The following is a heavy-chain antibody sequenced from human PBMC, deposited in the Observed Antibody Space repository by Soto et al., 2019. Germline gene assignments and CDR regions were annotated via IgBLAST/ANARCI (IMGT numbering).Heavy chain of an antibody. V-gene: IGHV3-73*01. D-gene: IGHD4-4*01. CDR2: IRSKDNSYAT. Sequence: PGGSLRLSCAASGFTFSGSAMNWVRQASGKGLEWVGRIRSKDNSYATAYAASVKGRFTISRDDSKNTAYLQMNSLKTEDTAVYYCTSTVTTYKYGMDVWGQGTTVTVSS. CDR1: GFTFSGSA. J-gene: IGHJ6*02. CDR3: TSTVTTYKYGMDV.